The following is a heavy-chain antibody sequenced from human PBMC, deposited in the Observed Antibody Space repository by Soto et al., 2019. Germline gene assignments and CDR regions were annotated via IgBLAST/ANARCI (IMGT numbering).Heavy chain of an antibody. D-gene: IGHD2-15*01. CDR3: AADTPGFGQGEFEY. J-gene: IGHJ4*02. V-gene: IGHV3-15*01. CDR1: GFTFSSYG. Sequence: PVGSLRLSCAASGFTFSSYGMHWVRQAPGKGLEWVGHVKNGGTTDYAAPVKGRFTISRDDSQNMVYLQMSRLKTEDTAVYYCAADTPGFGQGEFEYWGQGAQVTVSS. CDR2: VKNGGTT.